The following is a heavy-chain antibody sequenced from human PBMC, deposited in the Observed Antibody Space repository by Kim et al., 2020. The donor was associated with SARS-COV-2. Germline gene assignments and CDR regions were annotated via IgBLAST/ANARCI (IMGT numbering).Heavy chain of an antibody. V-gene: IGHV3-23*01. CDR1: GFTFSSYA. D-gene: IGHD3-3*01. CDR3: AKDFWSGYDPPYFDY. CDR2: ISGSGGST. Sequence: GGSLRLSCAASGFTFSSYAMSWVRQAPGKGLEWVSAISGSGGSTYYADSVKGRFTISRDNSKNTLYLQMNSLRAEDTAVYYCAKDFWSGYDPPYFDYWGQGTLVTVSS. J-gene: IGHJ4*02.